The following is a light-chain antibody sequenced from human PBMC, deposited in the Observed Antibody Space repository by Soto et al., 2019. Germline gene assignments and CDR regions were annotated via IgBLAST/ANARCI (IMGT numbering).Light chain of an antibody. J-gene: IGKJ4*01. CDR1: QSVSLH. CDR3: QQRRDWPLT. V-gene: IGKV3-11*01. Sequence: EIVLTQSPANLSLSPGERATISCRASQSVSLHLAWYQQKPGQAPRLLIYDASNRATGVPGRFSGSGSGADFTLTISSLEPEDVAIYYCQQRRDWPLTFGGGTKVDI. CDR2: DAS.